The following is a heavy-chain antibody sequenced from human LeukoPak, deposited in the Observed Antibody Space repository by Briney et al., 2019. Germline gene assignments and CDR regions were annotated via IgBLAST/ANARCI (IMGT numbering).Heavy chain of an antibody. Sequence: GGSLRFSCAASGFTFSSYAMSWVRQAPGKGLELVSAISGSCGGTYYADSVKGRFTIPRDNSKNTLYLQMNSLRAEDTAVYYCAKDLSMTIFGVVLADAFDIWGQGTMVTVTS. J-gene: IGHJ3*02. CDR1: GFTFSSYA. V-gene: IGHV3-23*01. CDR3: AKDLSMTIFGVVLADAFDI. CDR2: ISGSCGGT. D-gene: IGHD3-3*01.